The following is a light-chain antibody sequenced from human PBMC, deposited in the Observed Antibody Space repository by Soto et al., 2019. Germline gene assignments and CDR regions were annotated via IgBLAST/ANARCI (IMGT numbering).Light chain of an antibody. Sequence: EIVMTQSPATLSVSPGERATLSCRASQSVSSNLAWYQQKPGQAPRLLIYGASTRATGIPARFSDSGSGTEFTLTISSLQSEDFVVYYCQQYNNWPPLTFGGGTKVDIK. CDR3: QQYNNWPPLT. J-gene: IGKJ4*01. V-gene: IGKV3-15*01. CDR2: GAS. CDR1: QSVSSN.